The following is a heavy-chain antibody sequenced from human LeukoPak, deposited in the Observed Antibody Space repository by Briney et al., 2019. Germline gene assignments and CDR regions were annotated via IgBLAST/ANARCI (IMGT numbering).Heavy chain of an antibody. CDR2: INPNSGGT. CDR3: ARVFPYYYGSGSLFDY. CDR1: GYTFTGYY. D-gene: IGHD3-10*01. V-gene: IGHV1-2*02. J-gene: IGHJ4*02. Sequence: ASVKVSCKASGYTFTGYYMHWVRQAPGQGLEWMGWINPNSGGTNYAQKFQGRVTMTRDTSISTAYMELSRLRSDDTAVYCCARVFPYYYGSGSLFDYWGQGTLVTVSS.